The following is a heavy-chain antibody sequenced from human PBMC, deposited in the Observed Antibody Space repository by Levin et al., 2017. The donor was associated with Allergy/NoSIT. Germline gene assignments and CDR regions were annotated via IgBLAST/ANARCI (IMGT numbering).Heavy chain of an antibody. CDR2: IGTAGDT. J-gene: IGHJ3*02. CDR3: ARGCSGGSCYNAFDI. D-gene: IGHD2-15*01. CDR1: GFTFSSYD. V-gene: IGHV3-13*01. Sequence: GGSLRLSCAASGFTFSSYDMHWVRQATGKGLEWVSAIGTAGDTYYPGSVKGRFTISRENAKNSLYLQMNSLRAGDTAVYYCARGCSGGSCYNAFDIWGQGTMVTVSS.